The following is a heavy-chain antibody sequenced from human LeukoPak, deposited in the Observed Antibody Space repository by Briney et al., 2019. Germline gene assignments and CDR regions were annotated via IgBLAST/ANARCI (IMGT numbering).Heavy chain of an antibody. CDR2: IIPMFDTQ. Sequence: TVKVSCKASGGSFDNYAFSWVRQAPGQGLEWMGGIIPMFDTQHYAEKFQGRATITADESTSTAYMELSSLRSEDTAVYYCANKRSEETKQHHHGSGSYFNPWYYGMDVWGQGTKVSVSS. CDR3: ANKRSEETKQHHHGSGSYFNPWYYGMDV. J-gene: IGHJ6*02. V-gene: IGHV1-69*13. CDR1: GGSFDNYA. D-gene: IGHD3-10*01.